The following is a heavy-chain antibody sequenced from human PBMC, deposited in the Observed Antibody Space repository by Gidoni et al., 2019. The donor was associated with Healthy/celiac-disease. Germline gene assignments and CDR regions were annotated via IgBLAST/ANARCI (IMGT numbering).Heavy chain of an antibody. D-gene: IGHD3-3*01. Sequence: QVPLVQSGAEVKKPGASVRVSCKASGYTFTSYYMHWVRQAPGQGLEWMGIINPSGGSTSYAQKFQGRVTMTRDTSTSTVYMELSSLRSEDTAVYYCARASTNTIFGVVPPGDYWGQGTLVTVSS. CDR2: INPSGGST. J-gene: IGHJ4*02. CDR1: GYTFTSYY. V-gene: IGHV1-46*01. CDR3: ARASTNTIFGVVPPGDY.